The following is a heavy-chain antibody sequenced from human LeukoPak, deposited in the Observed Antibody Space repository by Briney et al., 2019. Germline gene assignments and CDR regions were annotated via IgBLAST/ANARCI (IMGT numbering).Heavy chain of an antibody. V-gene: IGHV4-34*01. D-gene: IGHD3-10*01. CDR1: GGSFSGYY. J-gene: IGHJ5*02. CDR2: INHSGST. CDR3: VGSGSYYSSWFDP. Sequence: PSETLSLTCAVYGGSFSGYYWSWIRQPPGKGLEWIGEINHSGSTNYNPSLKSRVTISVDTSKNQFSLKLSSVAAADTAVYYCVGSGSYYSSWFDPWGQGTLVTVSS.